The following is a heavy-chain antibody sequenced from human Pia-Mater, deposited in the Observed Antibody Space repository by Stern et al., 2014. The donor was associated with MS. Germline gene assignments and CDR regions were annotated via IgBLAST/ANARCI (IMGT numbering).Heavy chain of an antibody. V-gene: IGHV5-51*01. Sequence: VQLVQSGAEVKKPGESLKIACKGSGYSFSSYWIAWVRQVPGKGLEWMGVIFPSGSETRYSPSFEGQVTISGDKSTRTAYLHWSSLKASDTARYYCGREVAMTAGLLGFWGQGTQVIVS. D-gene: IGHD3-22*01. CDR3: GREVAMTAGLLGF. CDR1: GYSFSSYW. CDR2: IFPSGSET. J-gene: IGHJ4*02.